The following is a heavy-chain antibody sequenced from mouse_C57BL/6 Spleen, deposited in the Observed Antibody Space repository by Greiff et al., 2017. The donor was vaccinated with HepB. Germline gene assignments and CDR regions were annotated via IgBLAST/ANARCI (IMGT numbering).Heavy chain of an antibody. Sequence: SFPFSFTSSFFNIKYYYIHCFNQMPEQGLEWIVWIDPENGDTEYASKFQGKATITADTSSNTAYLQLSSLTSEDTAVYYCTTASSYWYFDVWGTGTTVTVSS. CDR2: IDPENGDT. J-gene: IGHJ1*03. D-gene: IGHD1-1*01. CDR3: TTASSYWYFDV. V-gene: IGHV14-4*01. CDR1: FFNIKYYY.